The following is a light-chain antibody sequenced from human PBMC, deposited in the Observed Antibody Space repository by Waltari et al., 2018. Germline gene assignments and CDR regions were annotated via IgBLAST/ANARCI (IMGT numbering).Light chain of an antibody. Sequence: EIVMTQSPATLSVSPGERATLSCRASQSVSSNLAWYQQKPGQAPRLLIYGASTRATGIPAMFSGSGSRTEFTLTISRLQSEDFAVYYCQQYNNWPPLTFGGGTKVEIK. CDR3: QQYNNWPPLT. J-gene: IGKJ4*01. CDR2: GAS. CDR1: QSVSSN. V-gene: IGKV3-15*01.